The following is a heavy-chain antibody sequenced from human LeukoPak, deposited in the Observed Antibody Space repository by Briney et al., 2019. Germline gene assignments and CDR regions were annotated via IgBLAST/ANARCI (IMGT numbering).Heavy chain of an antibody. Sequence: PGGSLRLPCAASGFTFSSYSMNWVRQAPGKGLEWVSSISSSSGYIYYADSVKGRFTISRDNAKNSLYLQMNSLRAEDMALYYCARGQKETFTIFGVVIMMPFDYWGQGTLVTVSS. V-gene: IGHV3-21*01. CDR2: ISSSSGYI. D-gene: IGHD3-3*01. CDR3: ARGQKETFTIFGVVIMMPFDY. J-gene: IGHJ4*02. CDR1: GFTFSSYS.